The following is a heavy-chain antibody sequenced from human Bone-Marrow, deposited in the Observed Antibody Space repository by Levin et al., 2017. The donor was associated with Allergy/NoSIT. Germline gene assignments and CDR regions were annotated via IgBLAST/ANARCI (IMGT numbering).Heavy chain of an antibody. CDR2: IKGDGSST. CDR3: TREYSGGLDY. V-gene: IGHV3-74*01. Sequence: GLVWISRIKGDGSSTNYADSVKGRFTISRDNAKNTLYLQVTSLRAEDTAVYYCTREYSGGLDYWGQGTLVTVSS. J-gene: IGHJ4*02. D-gene: IGHD6-19*01.